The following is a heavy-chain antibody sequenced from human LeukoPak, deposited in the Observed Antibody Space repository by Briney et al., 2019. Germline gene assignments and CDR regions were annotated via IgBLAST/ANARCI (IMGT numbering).Heavy chain of an antibody. V-gene: IGHV3-33*01. Sequence: GGSLRLSCAASGFTFSSYGMHCVRQAPGKGLEWVVVIWYDGSNKYYADSVKGRFTISRDNSKNTLYLQMNSLRAEDTAVYYCAREDSSSVAFDIWGQGTMVTVSS. J-gene: IGHJ3*02. CDR3: AREDSSSVAFDI. CDR2: IWYDGSNK. CDR1: GFTFSSYG. D-gene: IGHD6-6*01.